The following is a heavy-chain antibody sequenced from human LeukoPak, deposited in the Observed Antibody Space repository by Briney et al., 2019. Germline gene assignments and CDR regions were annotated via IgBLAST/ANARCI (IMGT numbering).Heavy chain of an antibody. J-gene: IGHJ4*02. CDR2: IYHSGST. V-gene: IGHV4-30-2*01. CDR3: ARAGRIREYFDY. D-gene: IGHD1-26*01. Sequence: SETLSLTCTVSGGSISSGGYYWSWIRQPPGKGLEWIGYIYHSGSTYYNPSLKSRVTISIDRSKNQFSLRLNSVTAVDAAVYYCARAGRIREYFDYWGQGTLVTVSS. CDR1: GGSISSGGYY.